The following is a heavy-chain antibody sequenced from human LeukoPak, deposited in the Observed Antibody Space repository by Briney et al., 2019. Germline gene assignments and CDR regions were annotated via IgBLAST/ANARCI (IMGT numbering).Heavy chain of an antibody. CDR3: ASDLPAATT. Sequence: GGSLRLSCAASGFTFSGYSMTWVRQAPGKGLEWVSSISGDSTYIFYADSVKGRFTISRDNAQNSSYLQMNTLRAEDTAVYYCASDLPAATTWGRGTLVTVSS. CDR1: GFTFSGYS. CDR2: ISGDSTYI. V-gene: IGHV3-21*06. J-gene: IGHJ5*02. D-gene: IGHD2-2*01.